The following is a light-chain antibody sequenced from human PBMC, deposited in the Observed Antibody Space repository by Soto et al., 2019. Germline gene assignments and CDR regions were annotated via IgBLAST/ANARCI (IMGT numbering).Light chain of an antibody. CDR3: QQYDDYPRT. CDR1: QSINTW. V-gene: IGKV1-5*01. Sequence: DIQMTQSPSTLSASVGDRVTITCRASQSINTWLAWYQQKPGKAPKFLIYDGSTLESGVPSRFSGRTSGTEFSLTISSLQPEDFGTYYCQQYDDYPRTFGGGTRVEIK. CDR2: DGS. J-gene: IGKJ4*01.